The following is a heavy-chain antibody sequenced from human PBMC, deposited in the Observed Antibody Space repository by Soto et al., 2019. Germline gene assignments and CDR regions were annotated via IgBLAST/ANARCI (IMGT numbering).Heavy chain of an antibody. CDR3: AREGSTGGFDY. CDR1: GGSVSSSGSHY. CDR2: MYPSGST. D-gene: IGHD2-8*02. J-gene: IGHJ4*02. V-gene: IGHV4-39*07. Sequence: PSETLSLTCTVSGGSVSSSGSHYWGWIRQPPGQGLEWIGSMYPSGSTYSNPSLKSRVIISVDTSKNQFSLKLNSVTAADTAVYYCAREGSTGGFDYWGQGNMVTVSS.